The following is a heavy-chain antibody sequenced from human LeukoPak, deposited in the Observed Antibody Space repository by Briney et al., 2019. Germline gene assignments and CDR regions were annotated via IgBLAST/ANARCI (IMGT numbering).Heavy chain of an antibody. Sequence: SSETLSLTCTVSAGSVSSGTYYWNWIRQPAEKGLEWIGRIYTSGRTNYNPSLKSRATISVDTSKNQFSLKLTSLTAADTAVYYCASRSIFGVVTTDAFDIWGQGTMVTVSS. J-gene: IGHJ3*02. CDR1: AGSVSSGTYY. V-gene: IGHV4-61*02. CDR3: ASRSIFGVVTTDAFDI. D-gene: IGHD3-3*01. CDR2: IYTSGRT.